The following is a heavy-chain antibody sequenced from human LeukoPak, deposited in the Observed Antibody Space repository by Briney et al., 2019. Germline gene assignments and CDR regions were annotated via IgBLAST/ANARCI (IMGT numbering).Heavy chain of an antibody. V-gene: IGHV4-59*01. CDR2: IYYTGDT. CDR1: GGSISGYY. J-gene: IGHJ3*02. Sequence: SETLSLTCTVSGGSISGYYWSWIRQPPGKGLEWIGYIYYTGDTNYNPSLKSRVSISVDTSKNQFSLNLSSVTAADTAVYYCARAPLRQRAFDIWGQGTMVTVSS. CDR3: ARAPLRQRAFDI. D-gene: IGHD6-25*01.